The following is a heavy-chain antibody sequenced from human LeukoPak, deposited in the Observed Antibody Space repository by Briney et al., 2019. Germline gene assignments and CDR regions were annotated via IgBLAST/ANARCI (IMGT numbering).Heavy chain of an antibody. D-gene: IGHD4-11*01. CDR2: IYYSGSA. CDR1: GDSVTTYY. J-gene: IGHJ6*02. CDR3: ARDGSNWSNDYYHGVDV. V-gene: IGHV4-59*02. Sequence: SETLSLTCTVSGDSVTTYYWSWIRQPPGKGLEWLGYIYYSGSATYNRSLKSPVTISVDTSKNQFSLKLSSVTAADTAVYYCARDGSNWSNDYYHGVDVWGQGTTVTVSS.